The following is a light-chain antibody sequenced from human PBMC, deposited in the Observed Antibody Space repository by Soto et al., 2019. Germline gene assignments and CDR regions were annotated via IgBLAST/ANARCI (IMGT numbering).Light chain of an antibody. CDR2: GNS. CDR1: SSNIGAGYD. J-gene: IGLJ2*01. CDR3: QSYDSSLSGYVV. Sequence: QSVLTQPPSVSGAPGQRVTISCTGSSSNIGAGYDVHWYQQLPGTPPKLLIYGNSNRPSGVPDRISGSKSGTSAALAITGLQAXXXXXYYCQSYDSSLSGYVVFGGGTKL. V-gene: IGLV1-40*01.